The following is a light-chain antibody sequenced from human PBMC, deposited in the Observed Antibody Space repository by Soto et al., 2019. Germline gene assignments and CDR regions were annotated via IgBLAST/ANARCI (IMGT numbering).Light chain of an antibody. CDR1: SSDVGSYNL. J-gene: IGLJ1*01. V-gene: IGLV2-23*03. CDR2: EGS. Sequence: VLTQPASVSGSPGQSITISCTGTSSDVGSYNLVSWYQQHPGKAPKLTIYEGSKRPSGVSNRFSGSKSGNTASLTISGLQAEDEADYYCCSYAGSSTFFYVFGTGTKVTVL. CDR3: CSYAGSSTFFYV.